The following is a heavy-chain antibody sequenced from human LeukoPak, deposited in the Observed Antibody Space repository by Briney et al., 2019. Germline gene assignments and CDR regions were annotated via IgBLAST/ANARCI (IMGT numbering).Heavy chain of an antibody. D-gene: IGHD2-2*01. V-gene: IGHV3-23*01. Sequence: GGSLTLSCAASGFTFRSYAMHWVRLAPGKGLEWVSATTGGGDRTYYADSVKGRFTISRDNSKNTLYLQMNSLRADDTAVYYCAKDRATLVVPASSPTNWFDPWGQGTLVTVSS. CDR1: GFTFRSYA. J-gene: IGHJ5*02. CDR2: TTGGGDRT. CDR3: AKDRATLVVPASSPTNWFDP.